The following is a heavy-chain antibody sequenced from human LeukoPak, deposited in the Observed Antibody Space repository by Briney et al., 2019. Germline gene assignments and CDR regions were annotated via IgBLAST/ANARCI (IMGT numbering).Heavy chain of an antibody. J-gene: IGHJ4*02. V-gene: IGHV3-48*03. CDR1: GFTFSSYE. CDR2: ISSSGSTI. D-gene: IGHD3-22*01. Sequence: GGSLRLSCAASGFTFSSYEMNWVRQAPGKGLEWVSYISSSGSTIYYADSVKGRFTISRDTSKNTLYLQMNSLRPDDTAVYYCVRQSCLSGSGCYLDFWGQGTLVTVSS. CDR3: VRQSCLSGSGCYLDF.